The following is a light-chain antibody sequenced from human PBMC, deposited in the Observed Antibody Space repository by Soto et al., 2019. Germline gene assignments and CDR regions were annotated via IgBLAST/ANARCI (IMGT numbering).Light chain of an antibody. CDR1: QSISAI. CDR3: QQYYHWSWK. Sequence: EIVMTQSPATLSLSPGERVTLSCRASQSISAILAWYQQKPGRAPRLLITGASTRAAGVPARFRGSGSGTDFTLTISSLQSEDVVNYFGQQYYHWSWKVGQGTKLYSK. V-gene: IGKV3-15*01. J-gene: IGKJ1*01. CDR2: GAS.